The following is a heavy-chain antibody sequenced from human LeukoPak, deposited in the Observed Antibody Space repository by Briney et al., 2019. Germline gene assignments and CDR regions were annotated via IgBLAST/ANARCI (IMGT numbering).Heavy chain of an antibody. Sequence: GASVKVSCKASDYTFNDYYMHWVRQAPGQGLEWMGGIIPIFGTANYAQKFQGRVTITTDESTSTAYMELSSLRSEDTAVYYCARRTMVRGVPSYYMDVWGKGTTVTVSS. CDR3: ARRTMVRGVPSYYMDV. CDR2: IIPIFGTA. J-gene: IGHJ6*03. D-gene: IGHD3-10*01. CDR1: DYTFNDYY. V-gene: IGHV1-69*05.